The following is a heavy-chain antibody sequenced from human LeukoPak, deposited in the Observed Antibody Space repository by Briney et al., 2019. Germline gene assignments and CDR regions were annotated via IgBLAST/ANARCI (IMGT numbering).Heavy chain of an antibody. J-gene: IGHJ4*02. Sequence: SETLSLTCAVYGGSFSGYYWSWIRQPPGKGLEWIGEINHSGSTNYNPSLKSRVTISVDTPKNQFSLKLSSVTAADTAVYYCAREVHGSGSPFDYWGQGTLVTVSS. CDR1: GGSFSGYY. CDR3: AREVHGSGSPFDY. V-gene: IGHV4-34*01. CDR2: INHSGST. D-gene: IGHD3-10*01.